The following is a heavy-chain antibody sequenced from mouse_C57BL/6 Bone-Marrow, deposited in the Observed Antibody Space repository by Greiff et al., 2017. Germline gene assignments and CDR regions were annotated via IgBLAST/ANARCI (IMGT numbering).Heavy chain of an antibody. CDR2: IDPSSSYT. J-gene: IGHJ2*01. V-gene: IGHV1-69*01. CDR3: AREDYYGSSYLDY. Sequence: QVQLQQPGAELVMPGASVKLSCKASGYTFTSSWMHWVKQRPGQGLEWIGEIDPSSSYTNYNQKFKGNSTLTVDKSSSTAYMQLSSLTSEDSAVYYCAREDYYGSSYLDYWGQGTTLTVSS. CDR1: GYTFTSSW. D-gene: IGHD1-1*01.